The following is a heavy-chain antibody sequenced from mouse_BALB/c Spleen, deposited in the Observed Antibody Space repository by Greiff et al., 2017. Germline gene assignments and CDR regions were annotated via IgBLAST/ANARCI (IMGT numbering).Heavy chain of an antibody. Sequence: VQLQQSGPELVKPGASVKMSCKASGYTFTSYVMHWVKQKPGQGLEWIGYINPYNDGTKYNEKFKGKATLTSDKSSSTAYMELSSLTSEDSAVYYCARELRLRGAWFAYWGQGTLVTVSA. CDR2: INPYNDGT. D-gene: IGHD1-2*01. V-gene: IGHV1-14*01. J-gene: IGHJ3*01. CDR1: GYTFTSYV. CDR3: ARELRLRGAWFAY.